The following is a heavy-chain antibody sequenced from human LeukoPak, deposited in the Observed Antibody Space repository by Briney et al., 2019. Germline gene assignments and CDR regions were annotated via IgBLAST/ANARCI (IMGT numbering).Heavy chain of an antibody. CDR3: ARAGSSGWDFDY. CDR1: GGSVSSGSYY. V-gene: IGHV4-61*02. CDR2: IYTSGST. Sequence: SETLSLTCTVSGGSVSSGSYYWSWIRQPAGKGLEWIGRIYTSGSTNYNPSLKSRVTISVDTSKNQFSLKLSSVTAADTAVYYCARAGSSGWDFDYWGQGTLVTVSS. D-gene: IGHD6-19*01. J-gene: IGHJ4*02.